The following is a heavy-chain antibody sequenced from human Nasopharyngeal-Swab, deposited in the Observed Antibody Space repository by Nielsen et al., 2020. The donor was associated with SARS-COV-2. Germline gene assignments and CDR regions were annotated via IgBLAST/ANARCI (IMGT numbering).Heavy chain of an antibody. V-gene: IGHV3-23*01. D-gene: IGHD2-15*01. J-gene: IGHJ4*02. CDR3: AAPGTRCSGDKCDMWVFDY. CDR2: IRGGGART. CDR1: GFTFSNYA. Sequence: GGSLRLSCAASGFTFSNYAMSWVRRAPGKGLEWLSSIRGGGARTTYADSAKGRFTISRDNSKHTLYLQMSSLRVEDTAVYYCAAPGTRCSGDKCDMWVFDYWGQGTQVTVSS.